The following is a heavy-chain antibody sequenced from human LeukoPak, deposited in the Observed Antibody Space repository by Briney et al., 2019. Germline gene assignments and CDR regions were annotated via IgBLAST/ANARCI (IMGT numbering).Heavy chain of an antibody. J-gene: IGHJ4*02. CDR3: ASLSGGTMVRGLPRPFDY. V-gene: IGHV4-61*02. Sequence: PSQTLSLTCTVSGGSISSGSYYWSWIRQPAGKGLEWIGRIYTSGSTNYNPSLKSRVTISVDTSKNQFSLKLSSVTAADTAVYYCASLSGGTMVRGLPRPFDYWGQGTLVTVSS. D-gene: IGHD3-10*01. CDR1: GGSISSGSYY. CDR2: IYTSGST.